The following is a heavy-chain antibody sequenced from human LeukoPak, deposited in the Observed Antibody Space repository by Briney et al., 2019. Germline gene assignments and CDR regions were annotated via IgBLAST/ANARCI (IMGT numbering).Heavy chain of an antibody. CDR3: ARGVGSGSYSRLTFDY. CDR1: GYTFTSYY. J-gene: IGHJ4*02. V-gene: IGHV1-46*01. Sequence: ASVKVSCKASGYTFTSYYIHWVRQAPGQGLEWMGIINPSDGSTSHAQEFQGRVTMTRDTSTSTVYMELSSLRFEDTAVYYCARGVGSGSYSRLTFDYWGQGTLVTVSS. CDR2: INPSDGST. D-gene: IGHD3-10*01.